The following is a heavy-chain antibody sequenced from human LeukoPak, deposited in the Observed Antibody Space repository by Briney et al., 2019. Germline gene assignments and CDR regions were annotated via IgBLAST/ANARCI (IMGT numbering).Heavy chain of an antibody. J-gene: IGHJ5*02. D-gene: IGHD3-3*01. CDR1: GYTFTSYG. V-gene: IGHV1-18*01. Sequence: ASVKVSCKASGYTFTSYGISWVRQAPGQGLEWMGWISAYNGNTNYAQKLQGRVTMTTDTSTSTAYMELSSLRSEDTAVYYCARGNYDFWSGYAESYWFDPWGQGTLVTVSS. CDR3: ARGNYDFWSGYAESYWFDP. CDR2: ISAYNGNT.